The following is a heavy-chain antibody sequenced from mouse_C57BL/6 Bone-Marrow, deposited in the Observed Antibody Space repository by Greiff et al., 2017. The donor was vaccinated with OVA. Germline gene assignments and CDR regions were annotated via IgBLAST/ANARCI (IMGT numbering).Heavy chain of an antibody. CDR1: GFSFNTYA. V-gene: IGHV10-1*01. J-gene: IGHJ4*01. Sequence: EAGGGLVQPKGSLKLSCAASGFSFNTYAMNWVRPAPGKGLEWVARIRSKSNNYATYYADSVKDRFTISRDDSESMLYLQMNNLKTEDTAMYYCVRDSPYAKDYWGQGTSVTVSS. D-gene: IGHD6-1*01. CDR3: VRDSPYAKDY. CDR2: IRSKSNNYAT.